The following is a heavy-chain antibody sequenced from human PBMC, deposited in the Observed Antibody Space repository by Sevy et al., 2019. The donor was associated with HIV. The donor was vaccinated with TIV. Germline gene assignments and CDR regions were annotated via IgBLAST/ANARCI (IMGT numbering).Heavy chain of an antibody. J-gene: IGHJ6*02. Sequence: SETLSLTCTVSGGSISSYYWSWIRQPPGKGLEWIGYIYYSGSTNYNPSLKSRVTISVDTSKNQFSLKLSSVTAADTAVYYCARGRPNDYGDYVGGFYGMDVWGQGTTVTVSS. D-gene: IGHD4-17*01. CDR2: IYYSGST. CDR1: GGSISSYY. V-gene: IGHV4-59*01. CDR3: ARGRPNDYGDYVGGFYGMDV.